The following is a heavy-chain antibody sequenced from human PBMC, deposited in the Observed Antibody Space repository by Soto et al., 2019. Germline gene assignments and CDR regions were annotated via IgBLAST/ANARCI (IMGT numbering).Heavy chain of an antibody. CDR3: SRSLDS. Sequence: PGGSLRLSCAASGFTFSSFWMDWVRQAPGKGLEWVVNINPDGSEKHYVDSVKGRFTISRDNAKNSLYLQMSSLTAEDSALYYCSRSLDSWGQGTRVTVSS. CDR1: GFTFSSFW. V-gene: IGHV3-7*01. CDR2: INPDGSEK. J-gene: IGHJ4*02.